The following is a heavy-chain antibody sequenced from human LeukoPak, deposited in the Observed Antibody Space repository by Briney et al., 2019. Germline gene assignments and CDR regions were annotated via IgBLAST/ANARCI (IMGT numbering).Heavy chain of an antibody. D-gene: IGHD3-3*01. J-gene: IGHJ4*02. CDR3: TRDFVF. CDR2: INQDGSVK. Sequence: GGSLRLSCAASGFTFSYAWMNWVRQGPGKGLEWVGNINQDGSVKQYVDSVRGRFTISRDNARNSVYLQMSALRVGDTAVYYCTRDFVFWGQGALVTASS. CDR1: GFTFSYAW. V-gene: IGHV3-7*01.